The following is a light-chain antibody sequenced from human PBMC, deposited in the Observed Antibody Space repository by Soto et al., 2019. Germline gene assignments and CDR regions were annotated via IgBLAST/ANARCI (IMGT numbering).Light chain of an antibody. Sequence: EIVMTQSPATLSVSPGERATLSCRASQSVDSWLGWYQQKPGQPPRLLIQGASTRATGIPDRFSGSGSGTEFTLTISSLQSEDFADYYCQQYNNWPYSFAQGTKVEIK. CDR1: QSVDSW. J-gene: IGKJ2*03. V-gene: IGKV3-15*01. CDR3: QQYNNWPYS. CDR2: GAS.